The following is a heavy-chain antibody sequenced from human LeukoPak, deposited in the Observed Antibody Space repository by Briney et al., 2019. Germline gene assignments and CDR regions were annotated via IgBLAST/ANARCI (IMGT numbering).Heavy chain of an antibody. V-gene: IGHV3-11*01. J-gene: IGHJ4*02. Sequence: PGGSLRLSCAASGFTISDYSMSWIRQAPGKGLEWVSHISSGGTTIYYADSVKGRFTISSDNAKNSLDLQMNSLRAEDTAIYYCATYRQVLLPFESWGQGTLVTVSS. CDR2: ISSGGTTI. CDR1: GFTISDYS. CDR3: ATYRQVLLPFES. D-gene: IGHD2-8*02.